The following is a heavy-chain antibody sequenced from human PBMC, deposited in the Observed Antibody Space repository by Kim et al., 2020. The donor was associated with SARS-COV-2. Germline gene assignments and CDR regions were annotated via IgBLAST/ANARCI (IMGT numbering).Heavy chain of an antibody. D-gene: IGHD2-15*01. V-gene: IGHV3-23*01. CDR3: AKTLHRDIVRAAVADPYWYFDL. Sequence: GGSLRLSCAASGFTFSSYAMSWVRQAPGKGLEWVSAISGSGGSTYYADSVKGRFTISRDNSKNTLYLQMNSLRAEDTAVYYCAKTLHRDIVRAAVADPYWYFDLWGRGTLVTVSS. CDR2: ISGSGGST. CDR1: GFTFSSYA. J-gene: IGHJ2*01.